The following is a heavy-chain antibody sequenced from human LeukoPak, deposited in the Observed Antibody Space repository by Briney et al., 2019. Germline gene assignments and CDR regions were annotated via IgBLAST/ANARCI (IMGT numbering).Heavy chain of an antibody. J-gene: IGHJ4*02. CDR1: GYTFTGYY. CDR3: ARARMRGSGATDY. D-gene: IGHD1-14*01. V-gene: IGHV1-2*02. CDR2: INPNSGGT. Sequence: ASVKVSCKASGYTFTGYYMHWVRQAPGQGLEWMGWINPNSGGTNYAQKFQGRVTMTRDTSISTAYMELSRLRSDDTAVYYCARARMRGSGATDYWGQGTLVTVSS.